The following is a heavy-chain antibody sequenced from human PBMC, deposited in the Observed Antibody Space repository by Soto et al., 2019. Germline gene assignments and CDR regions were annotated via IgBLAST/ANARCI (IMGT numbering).Heavy chain of an antibody. V-gene: IGHV2-5*02. CDR3: AHIPGSGQLLYSYYYYMDV. Sequence: QITLKESGPTLVKPTQTLTLTCTFSGFSLTTSGEAVGWIRQPPGKALEGLALIYWDDDKRSSPSLKSRLTITTDTSKNQVVLTMTNMDPVDTATYYCAHIPGSGQLLYSYYYYMDVWGKGTTVTVSS. J-gene: IGHJ6*03. CDR1: GFSLTTSGEA. D-gene: IGHD3-10*01. CDR2: IYWDDDK.